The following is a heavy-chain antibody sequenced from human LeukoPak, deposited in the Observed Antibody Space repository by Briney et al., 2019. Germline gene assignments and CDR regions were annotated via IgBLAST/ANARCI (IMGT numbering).Heavy chain of an antibody. D-gene: IGHD4-17*01. Sequence: SETLSLTCTVSGGSISSGSYYWSWIRQPAGKGLEWIGRIYTSGSTNYNPSLKSRVTISVDTSKNQFSLKLSSVTAADTAVYYCARETTVTNYFDYWGQGTLVTVSS. CDR3: ARETTVTNYFDY. CDR1: GGSISSGSYY. V-gene: IGHV4-61*02. J-gene: IGHJ4*02. CDR2: IYTSGST.